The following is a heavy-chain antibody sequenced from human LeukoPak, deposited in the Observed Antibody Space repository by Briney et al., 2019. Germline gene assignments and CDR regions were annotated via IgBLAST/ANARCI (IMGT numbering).Heavy chain of an antibody. V-gene: IGHV4-39*01. CDR3: ARVIDDPLGDAFDI. J-gene: IGHJ3*02. Sequence: PSETLSLTCTVSGGSISSSSYYWGWIRQPPGKGLEWVGSIYYSGSTYYNPSLKSRVTISVDTSKNQFSLKLSSVTAADTAVYYCARVIDDPLGDAFDIWGQGTMVTVSS. CDR2: IYYSGST. CDR1: GGSISSSSYY. D-gene: IGHD1-1*01.